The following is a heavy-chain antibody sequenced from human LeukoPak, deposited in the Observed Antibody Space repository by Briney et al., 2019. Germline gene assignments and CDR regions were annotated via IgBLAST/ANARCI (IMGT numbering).Heavy chain of an antibody. CDR3: AGDYGSGSYRFDY. V-gene: IGHV4-30-2*01. D-gene: IGHD3-10*01. Sequence: SETLSLTCSVSGGSISSGDFSWSWIRQPPGKGLEWIGYIYHSGSTTYNPSLKSRVTISLDRSNNQFSLTLSSVTAADTAVYYCAGDYGSGSYRFDYWGQGTLVTVSS. CDR2: IYHSGST. CDR1: GGSISSGDFS. J-gene: IGHJ4*02.